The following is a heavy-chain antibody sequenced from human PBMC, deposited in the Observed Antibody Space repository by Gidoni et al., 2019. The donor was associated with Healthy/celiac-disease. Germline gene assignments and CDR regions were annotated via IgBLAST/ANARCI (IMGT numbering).Heavy chain of an antibody. CDR3: ARDRFYGQSGYYYYMDV. D-gene: IGHD3-3*01. V-gene: IGHV3-21*01. CDR2: ISSSSSYI. CDR1: GFTFSSYS. J-gene: IGHJ6*03. Sequence: EVQPVESGGGLVKPGGSLRLSCAASGFTFSSYSMNWVRQAPGKGLEWVSSISSSSSYIYYADSVKGRFTISRDNVKNSLYLQMNSLRAEDTAVYYCARDRFYGQSGYYYYMDVWGKGTTVTVSS.